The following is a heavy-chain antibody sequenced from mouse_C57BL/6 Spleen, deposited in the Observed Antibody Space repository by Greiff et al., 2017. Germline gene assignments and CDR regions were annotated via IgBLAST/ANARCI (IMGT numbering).Heavy chain of an antibody. CDR2: IYPSDSET. CDR1: GYTFTSYW. J-gene: IGHJ4*01. D-gene: IGHD1-3*01. CDR3: ARAYKWAMDY. Sequence: QVHVKQPGAELVRPGSSVKLSCKASGYTFTSYWMDWVKQRPGQGLEWIGNIYPSDSETHYNQKFKDKATLTVDKSSSTAYMQLSSLTSEDSAVYYCARAYKWAMDYWGQGTSVTVSS. V-gene: IGHV1-61*01.